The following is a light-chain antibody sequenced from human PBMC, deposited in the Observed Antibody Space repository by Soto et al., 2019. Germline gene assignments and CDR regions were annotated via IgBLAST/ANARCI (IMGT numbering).Light chain of an antibody. CDR2: GAS. Sequence: EIVLMQSPGTLSLSPGERATLSCRASQTLRRTYIAWYQQKPGQAPRVLIYGASKRATGIPDRFSGSGSGTDFSLTISRLEPEDFAVYYCQQYNNWPPYTFGQGTKVDIK. J-gene: IGKJ2*01. CDR1: QTLRRTY. CDR3: QQYNNWPPYT. V-gene: IGKV3-20*01.